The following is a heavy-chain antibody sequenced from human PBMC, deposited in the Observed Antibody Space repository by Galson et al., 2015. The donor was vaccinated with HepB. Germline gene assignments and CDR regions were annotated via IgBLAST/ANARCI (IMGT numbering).Heavy chain of an antibody. CDR1: GGTFNSYT. V-gene: IGHV1-8*02. Sequence: SVKVSCKASGGTFNSYTITWVRQAPGQGLECMGWINVNNGDTGYAPKFQGRITMTGDTSISTVYVELNMLRSDDTAMYYCGRGSLIRPRSVVEYWGQGALVTVSS. CDR3: GRGSLIRPRSVVEY. J-gene: IGHJ4*02. D-gene: IGHD2-8*01. CDR2: INVNNGDT.